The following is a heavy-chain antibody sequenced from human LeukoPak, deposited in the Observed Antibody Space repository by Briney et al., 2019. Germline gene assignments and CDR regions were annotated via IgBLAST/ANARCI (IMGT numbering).Heavy chain of an antibody. D-gene: IGHD3-9*01. CDR1: GFTVSSNY. CDR2: ISSTDITI. V-gene: IGHV3-11*01. CDR3: ARGAIFQYYFDY. J-gene: IGHJ4*02. Sequence: PGGSLRLSCAASGFTVSSNYMSWVRQAPGKGLEWLSYISSTDITIYYADSVKGRFTISRDNAKNSLFLQMNSLRAEDTAVYYCARGAIFQYYFDYWGQGALVTVSS.